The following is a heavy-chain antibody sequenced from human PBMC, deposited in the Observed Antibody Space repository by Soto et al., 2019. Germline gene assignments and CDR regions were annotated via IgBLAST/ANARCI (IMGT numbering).Heavy chain of an antibody. V-gene: IGHV4-4*01. J-gene: IGHJ5*02. Sequence: PXETLSLTCGVSFGTIRSPYWWTWVRQPPGKGLEWIGEIFQSGSTNYTPYLESRVTISVDKSKNQFSLTLTSVTAADTAVYFRARGRGRYSRGWYWFDLWGQAILVTVSS. CDR1: FGTIRSPYW. D-gene: IGHD6-19*01. CDR3: ARGRGRYSRGWYWFDL. CDR2: IFQSGST.